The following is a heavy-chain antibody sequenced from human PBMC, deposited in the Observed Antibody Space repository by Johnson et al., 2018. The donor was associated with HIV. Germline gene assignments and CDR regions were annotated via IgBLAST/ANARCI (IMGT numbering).Heavy chain of an antibody. D-gene: IGHD5-24*01. CDR1: GFTFSDYG. J-gene: IGHJ3*02. CDR2: IYSGGST. Sequence: QVQLVESGGGVVQPGRSLRLSCAVSGFTFSDYGMHWVRQAPGKGLEWVSVIYSGGSTYYADSVKGRFTISRDNSKNMLYLQMNSLRAEDTALYYCAKDTGWLQYGRFDIWGQGTMVTVSS. CDR3: AKDTGWLQYGRFDI. V-gene: IGHV3-NL1*01.